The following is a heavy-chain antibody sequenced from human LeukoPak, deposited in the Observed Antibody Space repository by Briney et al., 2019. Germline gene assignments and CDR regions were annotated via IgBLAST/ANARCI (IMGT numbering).Heavy chain of an antibody. Sequence: ASVKVSCKASGYTFTGYYMHWVRQAPGQGLEWMGWINPNSGGTNYAQKFQGRVTMTRDMSTSTVYMELSSLRSEDTAVYYCARDGGKVVTAIRGTWFDPWGQGTLVTVSS. CDR1: GYTFTGYY. CDR3: ARDGGKVVTAIRGTWFDP. J-gene: IGHJ5*02. CDR2: INPNSGGT. V-gene: IGHV1-2*02. D-gene: IGHD2-21*02.